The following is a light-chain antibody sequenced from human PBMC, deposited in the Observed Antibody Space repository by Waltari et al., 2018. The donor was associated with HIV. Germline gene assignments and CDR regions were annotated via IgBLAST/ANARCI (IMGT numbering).Light chain of an antibody. V-gene: IGLV1-44*01. CDR3: AAWDDSLNVVV. J-gene: IGLJ2*01. CDR2: SNN. Sequence: QSVLTQPPSASGTPGQRVTISCSGSSYNIGRNTVNWYKQLPGTAPKLLFYSNNQRPSGGPDRFSCSKSGTSASLAISGLQSEDEADYYCAAWDDSLNVVVFGGGTKLTVL. CDR1: SYNIGRNT.